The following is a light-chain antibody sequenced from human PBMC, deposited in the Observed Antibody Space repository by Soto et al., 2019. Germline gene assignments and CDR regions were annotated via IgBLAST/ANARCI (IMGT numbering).Light chain of an antibody. CDR2: EVT. Sequence: QSVLTQPASVSGSPGQSITISCTGTSSDVGNYNLVSWYQQHPGKAPRLMIYEVTNRPSGVSNRFSGSKSGNTASLTISGLQAEDEADYYCSSYTRSRTRVFGTGTKLTVL. CDR1: SSDVGNYNL. CDR3: SSYTRSRTRV. J-gene: IGLJ1*01. V-gene: IGLV2-14*02.